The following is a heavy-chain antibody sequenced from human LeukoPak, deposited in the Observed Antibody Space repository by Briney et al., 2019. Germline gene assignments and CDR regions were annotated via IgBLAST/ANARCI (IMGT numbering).Heavy chain of an antibody. D-gene: IGHD2-21*02. V-gene: IGHV1-8*01. CDR1: GYTFTSYD. Sequence: GASVTVSCKASGYTFTSYDINWVRQATGQGLEWMGWMNPNSGNTGYAQKFQGRVTMTRNTSISTAYMELSSLRSEDTAVYYCARASSDCGGDCYPFSAWGQGTLVTVSS. CDR2: MNPNSGNT. J-gene: IGHJ5*02. CDR3: ARASSDCGGDCYPFSA.